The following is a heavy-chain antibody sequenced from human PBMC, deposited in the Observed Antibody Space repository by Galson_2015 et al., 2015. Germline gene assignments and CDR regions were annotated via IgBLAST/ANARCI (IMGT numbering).Heavy chain of an antibody. J-gene: IGHJ4*02. CDR1: GFTLSDYY. D-gene: IGHD6-6*01. V-gene: IGHV3-11*01. CDR2: ISFQNTTI. CDR3: ARRTSRIGPRPGYLDY. Sequence: GSLRLSCAASGFTLSDYYMSWIRRAPGKGLEWISYISFQNTTIYYADSVKGRFTISRDNAKNVLYLQMNSLRAEDTAVYYCARRTSRIGPRPGYLDYWGQGTLVTVSS.